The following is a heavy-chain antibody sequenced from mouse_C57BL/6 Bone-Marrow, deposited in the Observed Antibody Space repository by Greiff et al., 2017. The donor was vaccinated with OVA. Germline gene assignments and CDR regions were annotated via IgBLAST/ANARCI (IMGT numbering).Heavy chain of an antibody. Sequence: VQLQQSGAELARPGASVKMSCKASGYTFTSYTMPWVKQRPGQGLEWIGYINPSSGYTKYNQKFKDKATLTADKSSSTAYMQLSSLTSEDSAVYYCARWLPYFDYWGQGTTLTVSS. J-gene: IGHJ2*01. CDR3: ARWLPYFDY. CDR2: INPSSGYT. V-gene: IGHV1-4*01. D-gene: IGHD2-2*01. CDR1: GYTFTSYT.